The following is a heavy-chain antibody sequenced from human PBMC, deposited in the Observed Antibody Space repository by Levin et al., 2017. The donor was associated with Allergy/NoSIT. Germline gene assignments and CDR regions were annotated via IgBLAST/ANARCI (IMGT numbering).Heavy chain of an antibody. CDR1: GGSFSGYY. CDR2: INHSGST. Sequence: SETLSLTCAIYGGSFSGYYWSWIRQPPGKGLEWIGEINHSGSTNYNPSLTSRVTMSVDTSKNQFSLKLSSVTAADTAVYFCARGGDQNCYGSGSWLLDYWRQGTLVTVSS. D-gene: IGHD3-10*01. J-gene: IGHJ4*02. V-gene: IGHV4-34*01. CDR3: ARGGDQNCYGSGSWLLDY.